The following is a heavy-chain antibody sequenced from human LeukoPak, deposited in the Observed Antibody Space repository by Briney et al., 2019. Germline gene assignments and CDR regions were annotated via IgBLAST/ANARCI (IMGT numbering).Heavy chain of an antibody. Sequence: GGSLRLSCIASGFTFSEYAMHWVRQAPGNGPEWVAFISSDGSDKYYADSVKGRFTISRDNSKSTLYLQMSSLRPDDTAVFSCARDVHYTSSKPGWPFDVWGQGTVVTVSS. CDR1: GFTFSEYA. D-gene: IGHD1-1*01. CDR3: ARDVHYTSSKPGWPFDV. V-gene: IGHV3-30*15. CDR2: ISSDGSDK. J-gene: IGHJ3*01.